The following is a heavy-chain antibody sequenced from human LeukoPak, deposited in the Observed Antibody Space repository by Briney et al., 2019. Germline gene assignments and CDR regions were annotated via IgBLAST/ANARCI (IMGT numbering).Heavy chain of an antibody. J-gene: IGHJ6*02. CDR2: ISRSSSTI. Sequence: PGGSVRLSCAASGFTFSSYSMNWVRQAPWEGREWVSYISRSSSTIYYGDSVKGRFTISRDNDKNSMYLQMHSQRAEDTAVYYCARAIAAASYGMDVWGQGTTVTVSS. V-gene: IGHV3-48*04. CDR3: ARAIAAASYGMDV. D-gene: IGHD6-13*01. CDR1: GFTFSSYS.